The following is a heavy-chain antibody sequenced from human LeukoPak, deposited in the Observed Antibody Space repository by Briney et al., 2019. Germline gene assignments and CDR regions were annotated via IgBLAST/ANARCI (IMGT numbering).Heavy chain of an antibody. CDR2: ISSSGSTI. CDR1: GFTFSSYE. J-gene: IGHJ6*03. CDR3: AKGGETSGWTRYYYYYMDV. V-gene: IGHV3-48*03. D-gene: IGHD6-19*01. Sequence: PGGSLRLSCAASGFTFSSYEMNWVRQAPGKGLEWVSYISSSGSTIYYADSVKGRFTISRDNSKNALYLQMNSLRAEDTAVYYCAKGGETSGWTRYYYYYMDVWGKGTTVTVSS.